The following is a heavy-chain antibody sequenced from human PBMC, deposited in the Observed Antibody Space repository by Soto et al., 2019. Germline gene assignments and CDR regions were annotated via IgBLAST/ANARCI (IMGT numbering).Heavy chain of an antibody. Sequence: GGSLRLSCAASRFAFSDYYMTWIRQAPGKGLEWVAVISYDGSNKYYADSVKGRFTISRDNSKNTLYLQMNSLRAEDTAVYYCAKDDLWFGELLPYYYYGMDVWGQGTTITVSS. CDR2: ISYDGSNK. J-gene: IGHJ6*02. V-gene: IGHV3-30*18. D-gene: IGHD3-10*01. CDR3: AKDDLWFGELLPYYYYGMDV. CDR1: RFAFSDYY.